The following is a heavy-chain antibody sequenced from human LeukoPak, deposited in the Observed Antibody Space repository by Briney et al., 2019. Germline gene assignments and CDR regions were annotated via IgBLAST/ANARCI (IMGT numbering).Heavy chain of an antibody. J-gene: IGHJ4*02. CDR1: GGSISSGGYS. D-gene: IGHD1-26*01. CDR3: ARHVGEWELQPYFDY. Sequence: SETLSLTCAVSGGSISSGGYSWSWIRQPPGKGLEWIGYIYHSGSTYYNPSLKSRVTISVDRSKNQFSLKLSSVTAADTAVYYCARHVGEWELQPYFDYWGQGTLVTVSS. V-gene: IGHV4-30-2*01. CDR2: IYHSGST.